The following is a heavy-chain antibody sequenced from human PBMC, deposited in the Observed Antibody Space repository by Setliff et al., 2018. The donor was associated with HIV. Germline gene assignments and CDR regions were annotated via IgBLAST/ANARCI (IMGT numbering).Heavy chain of an antibody. CDR3: VTDTANSGREGDFDY. D-gene: IGHD6-19*01. Sequence: SGGSLRLSCVASGLTFTNYWMHWVRQVPGKGLDWVSRIDVDGSITKYADSVKGRFTISRDNAENKVFLQMDSLRSEDTAVYYCVTDTANSGREGDFDYWGQGTLVTVSS. CDR1: GLTFTNYW. V-gene: IGHV3-74*01. J-gene: IGHJ4*02. CDR2: IDVDGSIT.